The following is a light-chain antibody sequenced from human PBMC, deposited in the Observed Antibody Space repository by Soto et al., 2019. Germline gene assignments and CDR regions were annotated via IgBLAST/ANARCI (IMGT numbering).Light chain of an antibody. CDR2: AAS. Sequence: DIQMTQSPSSLSASVGDRVTITCRASQSISSYLNWYQQKPGKAPKLLIYAASSLQSGVPSRFIGSRSGTDFTLTISSLQPEEFATYYYQQSYSTPSTFGQGTKLEIK. V-gene: IGKV1-39*01. CDR3: QQSYSTPST. CDR1: QSISSY. J-gene: IGKJ2*02.